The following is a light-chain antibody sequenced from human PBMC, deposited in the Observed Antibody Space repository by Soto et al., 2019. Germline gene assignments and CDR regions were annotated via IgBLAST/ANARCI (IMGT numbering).Light chain of an antibody. CDR2: EVP. CDR1: SSDVGGYDF. J-gene: IGLJ2*01. V-gene: IGLV2-8*01. CDR3: NSYGGNTNVV. Sequence: QSALTQPPSASGSPGQSVTISCTGTSSDVGGYDFVSWYQQHPGKAPKILIYEVPKRASGVPDRFSGSKSGNTASLTVSGLQPDDEADYYCNSYGGNTNVVFGGGTKLTVL.